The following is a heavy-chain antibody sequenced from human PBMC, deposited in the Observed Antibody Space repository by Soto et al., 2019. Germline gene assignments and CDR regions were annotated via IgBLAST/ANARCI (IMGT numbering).Heavy chain of an antibody. V-gene: IGHV4-39*01. J-gene: IGHJ4*02. D-gene: IGHD6-19*01. CDR2: IYYTGST. CDR3: GRHDTRGGSGWFVDY. CDR1: GGSINSRSYY. Sequence: QLLLQESGPGLVKPSETLSLTCTVSGGSINSRSYYWGWIRQPPGKGLEYIGTIYYTGSTYYNPSLKSRVTISVDTSKNQFSLRLSSVTAADTAVYFCGRHDTRGGSGWFVDYWGRGTLVTVSS.